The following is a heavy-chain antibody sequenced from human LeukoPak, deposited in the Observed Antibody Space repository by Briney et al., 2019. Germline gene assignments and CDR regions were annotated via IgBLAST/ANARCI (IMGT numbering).Heavy chain of an antibody. D-gene: IGHD3-9*01. CDR3: ARLILGGYFDWLNPTYYFDY. CDR2: IYYSGST. V-gene: IGHV4-39*01. Sequence: SETLSLTCTVSGGSISSSSYYWGWIRQPPGKGLEWIGSIYYSGSTYYNPSLKSRVTISVDTSKNQFSLKLSSVTAAGTAVYYCARLILGGYFDWLNPTYYFDYWGQGTLVTVSS. J-gene: IGHJ4*02. CDR1: GGSISSSSYY.